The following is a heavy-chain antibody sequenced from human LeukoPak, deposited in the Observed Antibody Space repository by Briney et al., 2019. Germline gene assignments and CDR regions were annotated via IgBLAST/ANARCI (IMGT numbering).Heavy chain of an antibody. CDR3: AKDKELPYSSTNWFDP. Sequence: PGGSLRPSCAASGFTFSSYGMHWVRQAPDKGLEWVAVISYDGSNKYYADSVKGRFTISRDNSKNTLYLQMNSLRAEDTAVYYCAKDKELPYSSTNWFDPWGQGTLVTVSS. V-gene: IGHV3-30*18. CDR1: GFTFSSYG. J-gene: IGHJ5*02. D-gene: IGHD6-19*01. CDR2: ISYDGSNK.